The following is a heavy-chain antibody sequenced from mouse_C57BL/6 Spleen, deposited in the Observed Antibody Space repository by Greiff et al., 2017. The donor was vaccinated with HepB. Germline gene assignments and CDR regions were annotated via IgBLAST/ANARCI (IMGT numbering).Heavy chain of an antibody. D-gene: IGHD1-1*01. V-gene: IGHV5-6*01. J-gene: IGHJ2*01. CDR3: ARHEEGTYYYGSSYFDY. CDR1: GFTFSSYG. Sequence: EVMLVESGGDLVKPGGSLKLSCAASGFTFSSYGMSWVRQTPDKRLEWVATISSGGSYTYYPDSVKGRFTISRDNAKNTLYLQMSSLKSEDTAMYYCARHEEGTYYYGSSYFDYWGQGTTLTVSS. CDR2: ISSGGSYT.